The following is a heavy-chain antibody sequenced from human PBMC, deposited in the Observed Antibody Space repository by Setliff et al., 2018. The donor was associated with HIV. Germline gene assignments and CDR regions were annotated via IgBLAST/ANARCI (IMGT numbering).Heavy chain of an antibody. V-gene: IGHV4-4*07. CDR2: IDSSGTT. CDR3: AIYLRPPYYIDY. D-gene: IGHD3-10*02. CDR1: GDSISTGY. J-gene: IGHJ4*02. Sequence: PSETLSLTCTVSGDSISTGYWTWIRQSAGRGLEWIGRIDSSGTTDYNPSLKSRVTMSLDTSKTQFSLNLSSATAADTAVYYCAIYLRPPYYIDYWGQGMLVTVS.